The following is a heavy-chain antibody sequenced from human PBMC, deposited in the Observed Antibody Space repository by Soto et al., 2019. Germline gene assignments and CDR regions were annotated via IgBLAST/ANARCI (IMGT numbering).Heavy chain of an antibody. V-gene: IGHV3-30*18. J-gene: IGHJ4*02. CDR1: GFTFSSYG. Sequence: GGSLRLSCAASGFTFSSYGMHWVRQAPGKGLEWVAVISYDGSNKYYADSVKGRFTISRDNSKNTLYLQMNSLRAEDTAVYYCAKEPRIQLWLPLGYWGQGTLVTVSS. D-gene: IGHD5-18*01. CDR2: ISYDGSNK. CDR3: AKEPRIQLWLPLGY.